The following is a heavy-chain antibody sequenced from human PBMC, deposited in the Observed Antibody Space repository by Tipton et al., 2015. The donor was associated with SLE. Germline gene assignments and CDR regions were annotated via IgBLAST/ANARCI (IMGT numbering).Heavy chain of an antibody. D-gene: IGHD7-27*01. J-gene: IGHJ3*02. V-gene: IGHV3-48*03. CDR3: ARVGAGEAFDI. CDR1: GFTFSSYE. CDR2: ISSSGSTI. Sequence: SLRLSCAASGFTFSSYEMNWVRQAPGKGLEWVSYISSSGSTIYYADSVKGRFTISRDNAKNSLYLQMNSLRAEDTAVYYCARVGAGEAFDIWGQGTMVTVSS.